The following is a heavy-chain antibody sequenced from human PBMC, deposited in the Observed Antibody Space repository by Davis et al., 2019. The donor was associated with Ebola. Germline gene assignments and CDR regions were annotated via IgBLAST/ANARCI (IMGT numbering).Heavy chain of an antibody. CDR2: IYFSGST. CDR1: GGSISSGDYY. J-gene: IGHJ4*02. Sequence: SETLSLTCTVSGGSISSGDYYWSWIRQPPGKGLEWIGYIYFSGSTYYNPSLKSRGTISADTSKNQLSLKLRSATAADTAVYYCARDDLSGLIDSWGQGTLVTVSS. CDR3: ARDDLSGLIDS. V-gene: IGHV4-30-4*08. D-gene: IGHD1-26*01.